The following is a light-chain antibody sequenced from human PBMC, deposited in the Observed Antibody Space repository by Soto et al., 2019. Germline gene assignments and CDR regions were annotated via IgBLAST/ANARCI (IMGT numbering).Light chain of an antibody. CDR2: AAS. Sequence: DIQMTQSPTSLSASVGDRVTITCRASQGIRNYVAWYQQIPGKAPKLLIYAASTLQSGVPSRFSGSGSGTAFTLTINGLQHEDVATYSCQQYSSVPVFGPGTKVEIK. V-gene: IGKV1-27*01. CDR3: QQYSSVPV. CDR1: QGIRNY. J-gene: IGKJ3*01.